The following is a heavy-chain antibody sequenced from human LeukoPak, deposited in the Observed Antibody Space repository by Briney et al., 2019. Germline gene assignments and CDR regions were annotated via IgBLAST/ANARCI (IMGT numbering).Heavy chain of an antibody. D-gene: IGHD6-6*01. CDR2: IYYSGST. CDR3: ARARGSSSLPYNWFDP. Sequence: SETLSLTCTVSGGSISSGGYYWSWIRQHPGKGLEWIGYIYYSGSTYYNPSLKSRVTISVDTSKNQFSLKLSSVTAADTAVYHCARARGSSSLPYNWFDPWGQGTLVTVSS. J-gene: IGHJ5*02. CDR1: GGSISSGGYY. V-gene: IGHV4-31*03.